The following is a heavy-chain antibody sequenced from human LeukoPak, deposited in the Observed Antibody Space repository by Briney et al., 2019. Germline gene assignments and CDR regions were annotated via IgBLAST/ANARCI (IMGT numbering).Heavy chain of an antibody. V-gene: IGHV3-74*01. D-gene: IGHD4-11*01. Sequence: GGSLRLSCAASGFTFTTYWMHWVRQAPGKGLVWVSHINSDGSITSYADSVKGRFTISRDNAKNSLYLQMNSLRDEDTAVYYCARESDDYSNYAFIDYWGQGTLVTVSS. CDR3: ARESDDYSNYAFIDY. J-gene: IGHJ4*02. CDR2: INSDGSIT. CDR1: GFTFTTYW.